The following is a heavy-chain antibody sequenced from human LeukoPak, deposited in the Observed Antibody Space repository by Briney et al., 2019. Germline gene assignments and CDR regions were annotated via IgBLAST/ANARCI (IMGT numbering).Heavy chain of an antibody. CDR2: IYSGGST. J-gene: IGHJ4*02. D-gene: IGHD6-13*01. CDR3: ARGSGNIAAAGSFDY. CDR1: GFTVSTNY. V-gene: IGHV3-66*02. Sequence: GGSLRLSGAASGFTVSTNYMSWVRQAPGKGLEWVSLIYSGGSTYHADSVKGRFTLSRDNSKNTLYLQMNSLRTEDTAVYYCARGSGNIAAAGSFDYWGQGTLVTVSS.